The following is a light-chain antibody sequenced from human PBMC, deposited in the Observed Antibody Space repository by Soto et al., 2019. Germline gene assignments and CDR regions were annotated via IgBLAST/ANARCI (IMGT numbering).Light chain of an antibody. Sequence: QSVLPQPPSVSGAPGQRVTISCTGSSSNIGAGHVVHWYQQFPGRAPNLLIYGSSNRPSGVPDRFSGSKSGTSASLAITGLQAEDDADYYCQSYDNSLSAAVFGGGTKLTVL. V-gene: IGLV1-40*01. CDR2: GSS. J-gene: IGLJ2*01. CDR1: SSNIGAGHV. CDR3: QSYDNSLSAAV.